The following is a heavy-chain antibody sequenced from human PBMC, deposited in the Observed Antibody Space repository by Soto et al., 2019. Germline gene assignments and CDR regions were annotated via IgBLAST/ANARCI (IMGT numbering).Heavy chain of an antibody. CDR2: INSDGSST. CDR3: ARPRYDSSGTPFDY. J-gene: IGHJ4*02. V-gene: IGHV3-74*01. D-gene: IGHD3-22*01. Sequence: GGSLRLSCAASGFTFSSYWMHWVRQVPGKGLVWVSRINSDGSSTSYADSVKGRFTISRDNAKNTLYLQMNSLRAEDTAVYYCARPRYDSSGTPFDYWGQGTLVTVSS. CDR1: GFTFSSYW.